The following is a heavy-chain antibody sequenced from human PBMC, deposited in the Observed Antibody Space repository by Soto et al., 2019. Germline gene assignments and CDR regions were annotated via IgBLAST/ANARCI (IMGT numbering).Heavy chain of an antibody. D-gene: IGHD5-12*01. V-gene: IGHV4-34*01. J-gene: IGHJ4*02. CDR2: IKDGGRT. CDR1: GGSLSGYY. Sequence: QVQLQQWGAGLLKPSETLSLNCAVNGGSLSGYYWSWIRQPPGKGLEWIGEIKDGGRTNYSPSLKSRATISSDTSNNQFSLRLYSVTAADTGVYYCASGQAGVVATLWDQVTLVTVSS. CDR3: ASGQAGVVATL.